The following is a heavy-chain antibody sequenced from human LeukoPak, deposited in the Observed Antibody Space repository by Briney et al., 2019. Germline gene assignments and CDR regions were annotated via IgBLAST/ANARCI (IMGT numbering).Heavy chain of an antibody. V-gene: IGHV3-74*01. J-gene: IGHJ6*03. D-gene: IGHD6-13*01. Sequence: GGSLRLSCAASGFTFSSYWMHWVRQPPGKGLVWVSRINTDGSGTNYADSVKGRFTISRDNAKNTLFLQMNSLRAEDSAVYYCARIAALYFYYMVVWGKGTTVTVSS. CDR2: INTDGSGT. CDR1: GFTFSSYW. CDR3: ARIAALYFYYMVV.